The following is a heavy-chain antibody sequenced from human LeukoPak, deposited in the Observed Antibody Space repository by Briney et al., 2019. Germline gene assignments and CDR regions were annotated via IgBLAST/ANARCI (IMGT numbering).Heavy chain of an antibody. V-gene: IGHV4-34*01. D-gene: IGHD2-15*01. CDR1: GGSFSGYY. CDR3: ARHCCSGPAKRVFDI. Sequence: SETLSLTCAVYGGSFSGYYWSWIRQPPGKGLEWIGEINHSGSTDYNPSLRSRVTISVDTSNNQFSLRLGSVTAADTAVYHCARHCCSGPAKRVFDIWGQGTMVTVSS. J-gene: IGHJ3*02. CDR2: INHSGST.